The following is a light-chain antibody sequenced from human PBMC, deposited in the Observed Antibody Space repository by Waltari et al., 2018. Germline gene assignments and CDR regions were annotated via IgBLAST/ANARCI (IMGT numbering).Light chain of an antibody. CDR3: QHNVRLPVT. Sequence: EVVLTQSPGTLSLSPGERATLSCRASESVRRALIWYQQKPGQAPRRLIYDTSTRATGVPDRFSGSGSGTDFSLTISRLEPEDFAVYYCQHNVRLPVTFGQGTKVEIK. J-gene: IGKJ1*01. V-gene: IGKV3-20*01. CDR1: ESVRRA. CDR2: DTS.